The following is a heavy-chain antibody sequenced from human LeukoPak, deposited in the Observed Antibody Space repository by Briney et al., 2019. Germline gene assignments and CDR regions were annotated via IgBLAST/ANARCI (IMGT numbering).Heavy chain of an antibody. CDR1: GGSISSGDYY. D-gene: IGHD3-22*01. J-gene: IGHJ4*02. CDR2: IYYSGST. V-gene: IGHV4-30-4*01. Sequence: SETLSLTCTVSGGSISSGDYYWSWIRQPPGKGLEWIGYIYYSGSTYYNPSLKSRVTISVDTSKNQFSLKLSSVTAADTAVYYCARVLRKDSSGYYRPVHFDYWGQGTLVTVSS. CDR3: ARVLRKDSSGYYRPVHFDY.